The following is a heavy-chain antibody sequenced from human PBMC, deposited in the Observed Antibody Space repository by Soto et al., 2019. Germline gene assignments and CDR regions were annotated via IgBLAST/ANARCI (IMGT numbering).Heavy chain of an antibody. D-gene: IGHD3-10*01. CDR2: IYHSGST. CDR1: GGSISSGGYS. Sequence: SETLSLTCAVSGGSISSGGYSWSWIRQPPGKGLEWIGYIYHSGSTYYNPSLKSRVTISVDRSKNQFSLKLSSVTAADTAVYYCARAHITMVRGVPAAFDIWGQGTMVT. CDR3: ARAHITMVRGVPAAFDI. J-gene: IGHJ3*02. V-gene: IGHV4-30-2*01.